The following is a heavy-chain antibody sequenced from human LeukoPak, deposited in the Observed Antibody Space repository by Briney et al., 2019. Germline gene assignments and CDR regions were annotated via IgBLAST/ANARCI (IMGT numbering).Heavy chain of an antibody. CDR1: GGSFSGYY. D-gene: IGHD2-15*01. CDR3: ARVYCRGGSCYPYFDY. V-gene: IGHV3-11*04. CDR2: ISSSSSTI. J-gene: IGHJ4*02. Sequence: PSETLSLTCAVYGGSFSGYYWSWIRQPPGKGLEWVSYISSSSSTIYYADSVKGRFTISRDNAKNSLYLQMNSLRAEDTAVYYCARVYCRGGSCYPYFDYWGQGTLVTVSS.